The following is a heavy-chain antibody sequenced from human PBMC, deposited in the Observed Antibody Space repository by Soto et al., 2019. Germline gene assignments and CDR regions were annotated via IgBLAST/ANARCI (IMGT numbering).Heavy chain of an antibody. V-gene: IGHV1-46*03. Sequence: ASVKVSCKASGYTFTSYYMHWVRQAPGQGLEWMGIINPSSGSTTYAQKFQGRVTMTRDTSTSTVYMELSSLRSEDTAMYYCAKARSKWRSFDRWGQGTLVPGS. CDR1: GYTFTSYY. D-gene: IGHD2-8*01. J-gene: IGHJ5*01. CDR3: AKARSKWRSFDR. CDR2: INPSSGST.